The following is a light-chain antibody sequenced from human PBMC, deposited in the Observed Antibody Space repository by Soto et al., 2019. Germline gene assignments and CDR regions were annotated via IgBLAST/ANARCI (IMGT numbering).Light chain of an antibody. CDR3: QQYTNTNNPWM. J-gene: IGKJ1*01. Sequence: DIPVTQSPPTLSASVGDRVTITCRANQTISTWMAWDQQKPGKPPKLLVYDASTLQSGVASRFSGSGSGTEFTLIISGLQPDDSATYYCQQYTNTNNPWMFGQGTKVEI. CDR2: DAS. CDR1: QTISTW. V-gene: IGKV1-5*01.